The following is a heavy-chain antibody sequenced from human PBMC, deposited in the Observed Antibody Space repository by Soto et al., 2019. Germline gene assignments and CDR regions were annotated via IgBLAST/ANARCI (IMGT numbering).Heavy chain of an antibody. CDR1: GYTLTELS. Sequence: ASVKVSCKVSGYTLTELSMHWVRLAPGKGLEWMGGFDPEDGETIYAQKFQGRVTMTEDTSTDTAYMELSSLRSEDTAVYYCATEYYYGSGSYYNVAGFDYWGQGTLVTVSS. CDR2: FDPEDGET. CDR3: ATEYYYGSGSYYNVAGFDY. D-gene: IGHD3-10*01. V-gene: IGHV1-24*01. J-gene: IGHJ4*02.